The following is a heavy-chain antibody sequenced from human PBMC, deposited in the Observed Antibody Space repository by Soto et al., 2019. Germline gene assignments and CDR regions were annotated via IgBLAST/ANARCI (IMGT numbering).Heavy chain of an antibody. V-gene: IGHV1-3*01. CDR3: ARDGRYRYGSYSHYGMDV. J-gene: IGHJ6*02. CDR1: GYTFTTYA. D-gene: IGHD3-16*02. Sequence: QIQLVQSGADVRKPGASVKVSCTASGYTFTTYAMHWVRQAPGQRPEWMGWINVDNGNTKYSQNFQGRVTITRDTSARTAYMELSGLTYGDTGVYFCARDGRYRYGSYSHYGMDVWGQGTTVIVSS. CDR2: INVDNGNT.